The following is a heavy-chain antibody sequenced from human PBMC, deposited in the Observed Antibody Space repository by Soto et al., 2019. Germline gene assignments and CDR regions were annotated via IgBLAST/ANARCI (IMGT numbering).Heavy chain of an antibody. Sequence: ASVKVSCKASVYTFTSYGISWVRQAPGQGLEWMGWISAYNGNTNYAQKLQGRVTMTTDTSTSTAYMELRSLRSDDTAVYYCARGVRSSTYFDGFDYWGQGTLVTVSS. V-gene: IGHV1-18*04. D-gene: IGHD3-9*01. CDR3: ARGVRSSTYFDGFDY. CDR2: ISAYNGNT. CDR1: VYTFTSYG. J-gene: IGHJ4*02.